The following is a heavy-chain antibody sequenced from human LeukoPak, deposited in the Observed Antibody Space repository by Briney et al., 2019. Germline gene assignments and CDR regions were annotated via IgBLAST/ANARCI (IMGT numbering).Heavy chain of an antibody. V-gene: IGHV4-59*11. D-gene: IGHD4-17*01. CDR2: ISYIRST. CDR3: ARDLVTVTKGFDI. Sequence: SETLSLTCVVSGDSFSSHYWTWIRHSPRKGLERVGYISYIRSTNYNPSLKSRVSISIDTSKNQFSLKLRSVTAADTAVYYCARDLVTVTKGFDIWGQGTMVSVSS. J-gene: IGHJ3*02. CDR1: GDSFSSHY.